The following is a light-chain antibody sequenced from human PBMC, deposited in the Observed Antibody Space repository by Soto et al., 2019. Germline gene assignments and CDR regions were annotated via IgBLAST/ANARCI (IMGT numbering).Light chain of an antibody. CDR3: PQYENLPT. V-gene: IGKV1-33*01. J-gene: IGKJ5*01. Sequence: DIEMTRAPSSLSARVGDRSTITCQASQNINNYLNWYQQKPGRAPXXLIYDASNLEAGVPSRFMGNGSGTDFTFPISRLQPEDIATNDCPQYENLPTFGQGTRLEIK. CDR1: QNINNY. CDR2: DAS.